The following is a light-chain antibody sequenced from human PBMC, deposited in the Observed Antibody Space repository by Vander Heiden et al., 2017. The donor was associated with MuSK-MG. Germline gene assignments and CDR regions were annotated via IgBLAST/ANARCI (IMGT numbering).Light chain of an antibody. V-gene: IGKV1-39*01. J-gene: IGKJ1*01. CDR3: QQSDNTPRT. Sequence: DIQMTQSPSSLAASVGDRVTITCRASQTISTFLNWYQQKPGKGPKLLIYAASSLQSGVPSRFSGSGSGTDFTLTISNLQPEDFATFYCQQSDNTPRTFGQGTKVEIK. CDR1: QTISTF. CDR2: AAS.